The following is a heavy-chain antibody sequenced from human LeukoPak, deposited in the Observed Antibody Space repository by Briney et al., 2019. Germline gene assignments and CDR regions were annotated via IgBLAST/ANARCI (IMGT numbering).Heavy chain of an antibody. V-gene: IGHV4-59*01. CDR1: GGSISSYY. J-gene: IGHJ2*01. CDR3: ARGSGLLSQMSSGSHTVRYFDL. Sequence: PSETLSLTCTVTGGSISSYYWSWIRQPPGKGLEWIGYVFHSGNTNYNPSLKSRVTISVDTSRNQFSLKLNSVTAADTAVYYCARGSGLLSQMSSGSHTVRYFDLCCRGTLVIVSS. CDR2: VFHSGNT. D-gene: IGHD3-10*01.